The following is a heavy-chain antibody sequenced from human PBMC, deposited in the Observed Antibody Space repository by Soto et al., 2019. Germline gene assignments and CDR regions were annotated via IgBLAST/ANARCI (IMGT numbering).Heavy chain of an antibody. Sequence: SETLSLTCTVSGGSISSYYWSWIRQPPGKGLEWIGYIYYSGSTNYNPSLKSRVTISVDTSKNQFSLKLSSVTAADTAVYYCATVVPGPPNRNYYYYYMDVWGKGTTVTVSS. V-gene: IGHV4-59*01. D-gene: IGHD2-15*01. J-gene: IGHJ6*03. CDR1: GGSISSYY. CDR3: ATVVPGPPNRNYYYYYMDV. CDR2: IYYSGST.